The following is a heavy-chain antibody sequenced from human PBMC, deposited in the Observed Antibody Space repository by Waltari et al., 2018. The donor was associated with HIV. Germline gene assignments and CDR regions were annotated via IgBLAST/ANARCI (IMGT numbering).Heavy chain of an antibody. Sequence: EEQLLESGGGLGQPGGSLRLPLVASGFTFSNYAMTWLRQIPGKGLEWVAGLTSAGSITYHADSVQGRFIISRDNSKHTLFLQMTNLRVEDTAVYYCVKDPTTITRGYFDLWGRGTLVTVSS. CDR1: GFTFSNYA. V-gene: IGHV3-23*01. J-gene: IGHJ2*01. D-gene: IGHD4-4*01. CDR2: LTSAGSIT. CDR3: VKDPTTITRGYFDL.